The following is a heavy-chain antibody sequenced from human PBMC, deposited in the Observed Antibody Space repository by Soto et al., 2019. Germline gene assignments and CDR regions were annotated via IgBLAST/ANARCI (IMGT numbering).Heavy chain of an antibody. J-gene: IGHJ4*02. CDR3: VKKNNLDSREWQN. CDR2: IYPGDSET. Sequence: GESLKISCKCSGYIFRSFWIGWVRQMPGKGLEWLGSIYPGDSETRYSPSFQGEVTISADKSITTAYLHWSSLRASDTATYYCVKKNNLDSREWQNWGQGTMVHVSS. CDR1: GYIFRSFW. D-gene: IGHD6-19*01. V-gene: IGHV5-51*01.